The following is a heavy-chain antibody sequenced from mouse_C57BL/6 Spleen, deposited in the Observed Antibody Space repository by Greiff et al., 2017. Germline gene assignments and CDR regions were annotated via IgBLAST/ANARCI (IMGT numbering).Heavy chain of an antibody. J-gene: IGHJ2*01. CDR2: INPSNGGT. Sequence: QVQLQQPGTELVKPGASVKLSCKASGYTFTSYWMHWVQQRPGQGLEWIGNINPSNGGTNYTEKFKGKDTLTVDKSSSTGYMQLGSLTSEDSASYDCARDYYGSSYAYWGQGTTLTVSS. V-gene: IGHV1-53*01. D-gene: IGHD1-1*01. CDR3: ARDYYGSSYAY. CDR1: GYTFTSYW.